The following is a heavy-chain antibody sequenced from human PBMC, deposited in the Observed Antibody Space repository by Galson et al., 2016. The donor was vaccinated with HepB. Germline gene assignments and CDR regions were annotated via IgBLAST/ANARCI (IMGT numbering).Heavy chain of an antibody. J-gene: IGHJ4*02. V-gene: IGHV3-53*01. Sequence: SLRLSCAASGFTVSSNYMNWVRQAPGKGLEWVSIIYVGGSTYYADSVGDRFTISRDNSKNTLYLQMKSLRAEDTAVYYCAGSGDYYDFDYWGQGTLVTVSS. CDR3: AGSGDYYDFDY. CDR2: IYVGGST. D-gene: IGHD3-22*01. CDR1: GFTVSSNY.